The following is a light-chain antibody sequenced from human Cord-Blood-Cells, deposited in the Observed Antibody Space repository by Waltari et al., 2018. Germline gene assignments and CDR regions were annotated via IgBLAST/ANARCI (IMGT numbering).Light chain of an antibody. J-gene: IGKJ1*01. V-gene: IGKV2-28*01. CDR1: QSLLHSNGYNY. Sequence: DSVMTQSPLSLPVTPGEPASIPCRSSQSLLHSNGYNYLEWYLQKPGQSPQLLIYLGANRASSVPDRWSGGSAGEEFSPKISRVEADDVCVYYCRQALQTPWTFGQGTKVEIK. CDR2: LGA. CDR3: RQALQTPWT.